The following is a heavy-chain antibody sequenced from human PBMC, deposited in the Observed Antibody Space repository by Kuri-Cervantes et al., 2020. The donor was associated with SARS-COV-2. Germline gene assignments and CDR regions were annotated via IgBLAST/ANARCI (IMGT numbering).Heavy chain of an antibody. J-gene: IGHJ4*02. CDR3: VRDGYGDYVDY. V-gene: IGHV1-69*13. Sequence: SVKVSCKASGGTFSSYAISWVRQAPGQGLEWMGGIIPIFGTANYAQKFQGRVTITADESTSTAYMGLSSLRSDDTAVFYCVRDGYGDYVDYWGQGTLVTVSS. D-gene: IGHD2-21*01. CDR2: IIPIFGTA. CDR1: GGTFSSYA.